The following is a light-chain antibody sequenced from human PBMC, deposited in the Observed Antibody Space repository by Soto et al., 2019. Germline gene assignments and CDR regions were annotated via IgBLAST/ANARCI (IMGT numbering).Light chain of an antibody. Sequence: QSALTQPASVSGSPGQSITISCTGTSSDVGNYIFVSWYRQHPGKAPKLMIYHIYNRPSGVSNRFSGAKSGNTASLTISGLQAEDEADYYCVSYTTSAAYVFGTGTKLTVL. CDR1: SSDVGNYIF. J-gene: IGLJ1*01. CDR3: VSYTTSAAYV. CDR2: HIY. V-gene: IGLV2-14*01.